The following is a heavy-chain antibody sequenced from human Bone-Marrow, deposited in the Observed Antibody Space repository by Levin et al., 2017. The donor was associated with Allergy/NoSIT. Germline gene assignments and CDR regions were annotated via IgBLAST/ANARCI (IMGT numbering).Heavy chain of an antibody. Sequence: ASVKVSCKASGYTFTGYYMHWVRQAPGQGLEWMGWINPNSGGTNYAQKFQGRVTMTRDTSISTAYMELSRLRSDDTAVYYCATAAPLSYYDSSGYPYYYYYYGMDVWGQGTTVTVSS. CDR2: INPNSGGT. D-gene: IGHD3-22*01. CDR1: GYTFTGYY. V-gene: IGHV1-2*02. J-gene: IGHJ6*02. CDR3: ATAAPLSYYDSSGYPYYYYYYGMDV.